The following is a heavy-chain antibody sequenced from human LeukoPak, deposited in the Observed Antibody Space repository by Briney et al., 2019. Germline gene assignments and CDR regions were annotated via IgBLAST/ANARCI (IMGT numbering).Heavy chain of an antibody. J-gene: IGHJ4*02. CDR2: IILILEIA. D-gene: IGHD1-14*01. Sequence: GASVKVSCKTSGGTFNNYIISWVRQAPGQGLEWVGTIILILEIANYAQKFQGRVAITADTSTSTAYMELSDLGSEDTAVYFCAREPEGLTTESHWGQGTLVTVSS. V-gene: IGHV1-69*04. CDR3: AREPEGLTTESH. CDR1: GGTFNNYI.